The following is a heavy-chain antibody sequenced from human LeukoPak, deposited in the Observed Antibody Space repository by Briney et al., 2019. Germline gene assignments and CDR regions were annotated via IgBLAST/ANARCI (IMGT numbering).Heavy chain of an antibody. CDR1: GGSISSYY. Sequence: SETLSLTCTVSGGSISSYYWSWIRQPPGKGLEWIGYIYYSGSTNYNPSLKSRVTISVDTSKNQFSLKLSSVTAADTAVYYCARVGGGYCSSTSCYGWFDPWGQGTLVTVSS. V-gene: IGHV4-59*01. D-gene: IGHD2-2*01. CDR3: ARVGGGYCSSTSCYGWFDP. J-gene: IGHJ5*02. CDR2: IYYSGST.